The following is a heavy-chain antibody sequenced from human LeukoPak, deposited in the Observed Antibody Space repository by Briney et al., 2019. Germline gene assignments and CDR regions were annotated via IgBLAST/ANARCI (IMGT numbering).Heavy chain of an antibody. J-gene: IGHJ4*02. Sequence: PSETLPLTCTVSGVSTSSSNSYWGWIRQPPGKGLEWIGSIYYSGNTYYNASLKSQVSISIDTSKNQFSLRLTSVTAADTAVYYCARQTGSGLFILPGGQGTLVTVSS. CDR2: IYYSGNT. CDR1: GVSTSSSNSY. D-gene: IGHD3/OR15-3a*01. V-gene: IGHV4-39*01. CDR3: ARQTGSGLFILP.